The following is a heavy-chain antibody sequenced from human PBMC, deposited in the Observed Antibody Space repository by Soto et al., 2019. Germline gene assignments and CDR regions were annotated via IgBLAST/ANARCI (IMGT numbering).Heavy chain of an antibody. D-gene: IGHD3-16*02. J-gene: IGHJ4*02. CDR3: ARAVRLDVWGSYHY. CDR2: IIPIFGTA. V-gene: IGHV1-69*01. CDR1: GGTFSSYA. Sequence: QVQLVQSGAEVKKPGSSVKVSCKASGGTFSSYAISWVRQAPRQGLEWMGGIIPIFGTANYAQKFQGRVTITADESTSTAYMELSSLRSEDTAVYYCARAVRLDVWGSYHYWGQGTLVTVSS.